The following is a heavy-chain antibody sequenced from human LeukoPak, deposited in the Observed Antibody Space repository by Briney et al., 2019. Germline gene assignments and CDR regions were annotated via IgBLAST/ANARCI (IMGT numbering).Heavy chain of an antibody. CDR2: ISERGGST. CDR3: AKGSYGDYYYGMDV. J-gene: IGHJ6*02. V-gene: IGHV3-23*01. CDR1: GISLSNYA. D-gene: IGHD4-17*01. Sequence: GGSLRLSCVVSGISLSNYAMTWVRQAPGKGLEWVSYISERGGSTTYADSVKGRFTISRDNSKNTLYLQMNSLRAEDTAVYYCAKGSYGDYYYGMDVWGQGTTVTVSS.